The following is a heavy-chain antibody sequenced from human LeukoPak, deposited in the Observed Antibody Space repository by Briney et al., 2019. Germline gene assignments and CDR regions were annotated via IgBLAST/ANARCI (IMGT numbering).Heavy chain of an antibody. Sequence: GGSLRPSCAASGFTFSTYWMHWVRQAPGKGLVWVSRVYSDGITTNYADSVKGRFTISRDNAKNTLYLQMNSLRAEDTAVYYCARGSCTNGVCSVFDHWGQGALVTVSS. V-gene: IGHV3-74*01. D-gene: IGHD2-8*01. CDR1: GFTFSTYW. J-gene: IGHJ4*02. CDR3: ARGSCTNGVCSVFDH. CDR2: VYSDGITT.